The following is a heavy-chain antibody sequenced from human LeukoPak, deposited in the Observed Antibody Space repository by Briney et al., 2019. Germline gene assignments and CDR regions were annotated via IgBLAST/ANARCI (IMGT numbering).Heavy chain of an antibody. V-gene: IGHV4-59*01. J-gene: IGHJ5*02. CDR2: IYYSGST. CDR3: ARVEWELRVNNWFDP. D-gene: IGHD1-26*01. CDR1: GGSISSYY. Sequence: PSETLSLTCTVSGGSISSYYWSWIRQPPGKGLEWIGYIYYSGSTNYNPSLKSRVTISVDTSKNQFSLKLSSVTAADTAVYYCARVEWELRVNNWFDPWGQGTLVTVSS.